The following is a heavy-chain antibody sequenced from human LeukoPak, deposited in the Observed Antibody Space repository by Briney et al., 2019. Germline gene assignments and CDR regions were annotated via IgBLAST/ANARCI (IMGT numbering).Heavy chain of an antibody. CDR2: IKNKPKSYTT. J-gene: IGHJ4*02. D-gene: IGHD2-21*02. V-gene: IGHV3-72*01. CDR1: GFTFSDHY. CDR3: AKYCGGDCSALDY. Sequence: GGSLRLSCAASGFTFSDHYMDWVRQPPGKGLDGVGRIKNKPKSYTTEHAPSVKGRFTISRDGSKNSLYLQMNSLKTDDTAVYYCAKYCGGDCSALDYWGQGTLVTVSS.